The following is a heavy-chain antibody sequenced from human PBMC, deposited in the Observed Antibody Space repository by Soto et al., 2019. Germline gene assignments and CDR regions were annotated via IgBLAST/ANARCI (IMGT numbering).Heavy chain of an antibody. Sequence: EVQLVESGGGLVQPGGSLRLSCAASGFTFSSFWMHWVRQAPGKGLVWVSRIYSDGSGPMYADSVEGRFSISRDNAKSTLYLQMNSLRAEDTAVYYCATLNSFGSDYWGQGTLVTVSS. J-gene: IGHJ4*02. D-gene: IGHD5-18*01. CDR1: GFTFSSFW. V-gene: IGHV3-74*03. CDR3: ATLNSFGSDY. CDR2: IYSDGSGP.